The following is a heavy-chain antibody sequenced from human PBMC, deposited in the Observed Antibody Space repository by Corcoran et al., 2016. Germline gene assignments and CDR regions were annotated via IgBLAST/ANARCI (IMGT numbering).Heavy chain of an antibody. CDR2: IYYSGST. D-gene: IGHD4-17*01. J-gene: IGHJ4*02. CDR1: GGSFSSSSYY. V-gene: IGHV4-39*01. Sequence: QLQLQESGPGLVKPSETLSLTCTVSGGSFSSSSYYWGWIRQPPGKGLEWIGSIYYSGSTYYNPSLKSRVTISVDTSKNQFSLKLSSVTAADTAVYYCASGLRWFLGYWGQGTLVTVSS. CDR3: ASGLRWFLGY.